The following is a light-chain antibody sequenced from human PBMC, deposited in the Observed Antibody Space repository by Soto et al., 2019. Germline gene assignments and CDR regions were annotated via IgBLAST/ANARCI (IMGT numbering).Light chain of an antibody. CDR1: QSISSW. V-gene: IGKV1-5*03. Sequence: DIQMTQSTSTLSASVGDRVTITPRASQSISSWLAWYQQKPGEAPKLLIYKASGLESGVPSRFSGSGSGSESNFTITGLKPDDFATYFCQQYNTYATFGQGTRLEIK. CDR3: QQYNTYAT. J-gene: IGKJ5*01. CDR2: KAS.